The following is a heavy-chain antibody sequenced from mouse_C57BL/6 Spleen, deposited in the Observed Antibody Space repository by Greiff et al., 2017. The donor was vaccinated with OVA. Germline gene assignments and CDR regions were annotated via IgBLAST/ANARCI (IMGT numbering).Heavy chain of an antibody. D-gene: IGHD2-4*01. CDR1: GYSITSGYY. CDR2: ISYDGSN. CDR3: AREGDYDDGPGFDY. Sequence: EVQLVESGPGLVKPSQSLSLTCSVTGYSITSGYYWNWIRQFPGNKLEWMGYISYDGSNNYNPSLKNRISITRDTSKNQFFLKLNSVTTEDTATYYCAREGDYDDGPGFDYWGQGTTLTVSS. V-gene: IGHV3-6*01. J-gene: IGHJ2*01.